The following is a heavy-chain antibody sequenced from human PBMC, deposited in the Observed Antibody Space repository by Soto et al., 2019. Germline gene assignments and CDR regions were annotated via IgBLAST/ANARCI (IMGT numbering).Heavy chain of an antibody. CDR2: IDPRDSYA. CDR3: TRQSETYYDSSGYYFGY. V-gene: IGHV5-10-1*01. Sequence: GESLKISCKGSGYSFTNSWINWVRQMSGKGLEWMGRIDPRDSYANYSPSFQGHVTISADKSISTAYLQWSSLKASDTAMYYCTRQSETYYDSSGYYFGYWGQGTLVTVSS. CDR1: GYSFTNSW. D-gene: IGHD3-22*01. J-gene: IGHJ4*02.